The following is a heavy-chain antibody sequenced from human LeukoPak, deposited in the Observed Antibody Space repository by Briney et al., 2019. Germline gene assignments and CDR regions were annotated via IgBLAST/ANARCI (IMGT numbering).Heavy chain of an antibody. D-gene: IGHD6-19*01. CDR2: IYSGGST. CDR3: AKPNSGWYNFDY. V-gene: IGHV3-53*01. J-gene: IGHJ4*02. CDR1: GFTVSSNY. Sequence: GGSLRLSCAASGFTVSSNYMSWVRQAPGKGLEWVSVIYSGGSTYYADSVKGRFTISRDNSKNTLYLQMNSLRAEDTAVYYCAKPNSGWYNFDYWGQGTLVTVSS.